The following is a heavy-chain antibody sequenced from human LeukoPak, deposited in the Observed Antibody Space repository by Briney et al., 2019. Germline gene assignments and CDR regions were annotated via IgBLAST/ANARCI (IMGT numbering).Heavy chain of an antibody. Sequence: ASVKVSCKASGYTFTSYGISWVRQAPGQGLEWMGWISAYNGNTNYAQKLQGRVTMTTDTSTSTAYMELGSLRSDDTAVYYCARDGPPMVRGVITAFDIWGQGTMVTVSS. CDR3: ARDGPPMVRGVITAFDI. D-gene: IGHD3-10*01. CDR2: ISAYNGNT. J-gene: IGHJ3*02. CDR1: GYTFTSYG. V-gene: IGHV1-18*04.